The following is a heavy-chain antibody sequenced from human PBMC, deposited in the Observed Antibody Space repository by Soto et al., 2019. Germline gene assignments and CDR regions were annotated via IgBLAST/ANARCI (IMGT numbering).Heavy chain of an antibody. J-gene: IGHJ5*02. D-gene: IGHD4-4*01. CDR3: ARDHRNYHNWFDP. Sequence: QVQLQESGPGLVKPSQTLSLTCTVSGGSISSGGYYWSWIRQHPGKGLGWIGYIYYSGSTYYNPSLKSRVTISVDTSKNQFALKLSSVTAADTAVYYCARDHRNYHNWFDPWGKGTLVTVSS. CDR2: IYYSGST. CDR1: GGSISSGGYY. V-gene: IGHV4-31*03.